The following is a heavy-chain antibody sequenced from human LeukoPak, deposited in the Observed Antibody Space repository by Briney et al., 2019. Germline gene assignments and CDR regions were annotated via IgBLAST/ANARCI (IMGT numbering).Heavy chain of an antibody. CDR1: GYSISSGYY. Sequence: SETLSLTCAVSGYSISSGYYWGWIRQPPGKGLEWIGSIYHSGSTYYNPSLKSRVTISVDTSKNQFSLKLSSVTAADTAVYYCARHFDFWSGYWDWGQGTLVTVSS. CDR3: ARHFDFWSGYWD. CDR2: IYHSGST. D-gene: IGHD3-3*01. V-gene: IGHV4-38-2*01. J-gene: IGHJ4*02.